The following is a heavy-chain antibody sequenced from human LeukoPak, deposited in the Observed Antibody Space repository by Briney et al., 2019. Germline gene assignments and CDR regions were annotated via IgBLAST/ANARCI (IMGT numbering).Heavy chain of an antibody. J-gene: IGHJ5*02. CDR1: GXPVSSNY. Sequence: PGGSLRLSCSASGXPVSSNYMSWVRQAPGKGLEWVSVIYRDDTTYYADSVKGRFTIFRDNSKNTLYLQMNSLRAEDTAVYYCARVGGVVTGRSPEYNWFDPWGQGTLVTVSS. V-gene: IGHV3-53*01. CDR2: IYRDDTT. D-gene: IGHD2-21*02. CDR3: ARVGGVVTGRSPEYNWFDP.